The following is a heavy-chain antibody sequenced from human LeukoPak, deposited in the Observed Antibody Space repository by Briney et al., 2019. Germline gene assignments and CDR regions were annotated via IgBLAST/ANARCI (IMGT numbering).Heavy chain of an antibody. J-gene: IGHJ4*02. CDR1: GGSFSGYY. CDR2: INHSGST. Sequence: SETLSLTCAVYGGSFSGYYWSLIGQPPGKGLEWIGEINHSGSTNCNPSLKSRVTISVDTSKNQFSLKLSSVTAAVTAVYYCASEGLSHCIGVSCYSVGGHYFDYWGQGTLVTVSS. CDR3: ASEGLSHCIGVSCYSVGGHYFDY. D-gene: IGHD2-15*01. V-gene: IGHV4-34*01.